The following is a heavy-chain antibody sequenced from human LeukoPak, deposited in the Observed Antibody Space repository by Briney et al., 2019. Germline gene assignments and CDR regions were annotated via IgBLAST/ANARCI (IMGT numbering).Heavy chain of an antibody. CDR2: IYPGDSDT. CDR1: GYTFTSYW. D-gene: IGHD6-19*01. Sequence: KVSCKASGYTFTSYWIGWVRQMPGKGLEWMGIIYPGDSDTRYSPSFQGQVTISADKSISTAYLQWSSLKASDTAMYYCARQRSTVAGSVSRAFDIWGQGTMVTVSS. J-gene: IGHJ3*02. CDR3: ARQRSTVAGSVSRAFDI. V-gene: IGHV5-51*01.